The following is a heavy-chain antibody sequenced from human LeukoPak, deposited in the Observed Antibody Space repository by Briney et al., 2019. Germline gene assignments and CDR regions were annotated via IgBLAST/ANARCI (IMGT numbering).Heavy chain of an antibody. V-gene: IGHV4-59*01. CDR1: GGSISSYY. J-gene: IGHJ3*02. D-gene: IGHD3-9*01. CDR3: ARVQTYYDILTGYSKVDAFDI. CDR2: IHYSGST. Sequence: SETLSLTCTVSGGSISSYYWSWIRQPPGKGLEWIGYIHYSGSTNYNPSLKSRVTISVDTSKNQFSLKLSSVTAADTAVYYCARVQTYYDILTGYSKVDAFDIWGQGTMVTVSS.